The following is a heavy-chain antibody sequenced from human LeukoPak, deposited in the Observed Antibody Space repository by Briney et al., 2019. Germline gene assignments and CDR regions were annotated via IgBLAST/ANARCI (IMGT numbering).Heavy chain of an antibody. Sequence: SETLSLTCAVYGGSFSGYYWSWIRQPPGKGLEWIGEINHSGSTNYNPSLKSRVIISVDTSKNQFSLKLSSVTAADTAVYYCARGVGIAAAGTFDYWGQGTQVTVSS. V-gene: IGHV4-34*01. CDR3: ARGVGIAAAGTFDY. D-gene: IGHD6-13*01. J-gene: IGHJ4*02. CDR2: INHSGST. CDR1: GGSFSGYY.